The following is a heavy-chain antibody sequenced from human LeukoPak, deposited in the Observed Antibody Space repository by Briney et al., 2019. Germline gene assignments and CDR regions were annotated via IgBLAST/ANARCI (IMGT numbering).Heavy chain of an antibody. J-gene: IGHJ4*02. V-gene: IGHV3-15*01. CDR2: IKSKVHGGTL. Sequence: PGGSLRLSSAASGFTFSDAWMNWLRQAPGKGLQWVGRIKSKVHGGTLEYAAPVKGRFTISRDDSENTLHLQMSSLTTEDTAVYYCATDRDATHLNYWGQGTLVTVSS. CDR1: GFTFSDAW. D-gene: IGHD5-24*01. CDR3: ATDRDATHLNY.